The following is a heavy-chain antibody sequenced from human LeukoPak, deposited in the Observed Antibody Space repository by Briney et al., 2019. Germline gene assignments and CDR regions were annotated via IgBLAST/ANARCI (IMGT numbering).Heavy chain of an antibody. D-gene: IGHD1-1*01. CDR1: GLTVSDYA. V-gene: IGHV3-64*01. Sequence: GGSQRLSCAASGLTVSDYAMHWVRQAPGKGLEFVSVIGPIGVYTYYANSVKGRFTISRDNSKSTVSLQMGSLRDEDMAVYYCARSPPGRTNWNYYDYWGRGTLVTVSS. CDR3: ARSPPGRTNWNYYDY. J-gene: IGHJ4*02. CDR2: IGPIGVYT.